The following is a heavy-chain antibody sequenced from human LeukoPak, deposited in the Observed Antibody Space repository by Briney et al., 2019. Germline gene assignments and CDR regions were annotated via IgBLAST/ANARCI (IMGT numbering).Heavy chain of an antibody. Sequence: KPGGSLRLSCAASGFTFSDYYMSWIRQAPGKGLEWVSYISSSGSTIYYADSVKGRFTISRDNAKNSLYLQMNSLRAEDTAVYYCARVPLPYDFWSGFLNYFDYWGQGTLVTVSS. CDR2: ISSSGSTI. V-gene: IGHV3-11*04. J-gene: IGHJ4*02. D-gene: IGHD3-3*01. CDR1: GFTFSDYY. CDR3: ARVPLPYDFWSGFLNYFDY.